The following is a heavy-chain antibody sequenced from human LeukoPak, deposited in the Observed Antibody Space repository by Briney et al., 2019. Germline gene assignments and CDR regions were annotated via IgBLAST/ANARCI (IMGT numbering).Heavy chain of an antibody. D-gene: IGHD1-26*01. CDR2: IYYSGST. CDR3: ARDRVGATTSGRYYYYMDV. Sequence: PSETLSLTCTVSGGSISSYYWSWIPQPPGKGLEWIGYIYYSGSTNYNPSLKSRVTISVDTSKNQFSLKLSSVTAADTAVYYCARDRVGATTSGRYYYYMDVWGKGTTVTVSS. J-gene: IGHJ6*03. CDR1: GGSISSYY. V-gene: IGHV4-59*01.